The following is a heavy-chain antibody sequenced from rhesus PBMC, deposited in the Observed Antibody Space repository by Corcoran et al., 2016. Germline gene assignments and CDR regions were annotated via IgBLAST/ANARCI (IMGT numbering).Heavy chain of an antibody. CDR3: ARIRAAGPRGYYGLDS. CDR2: IGGSSGST. CDR1: GGSIRGSY. Sequence: QVQLQESGPGLVKPSETLSLTCAVSGGSIRGSYWHWIRQPTGQGLEWIGYIGGSSGSTYYNHSLKSRVTISTDTSNNQFSLKLSSVTAADTAVYYCARIRAAGPRGYYGLDSWGQGVVVTVSS. D-gene: IGHD6S26*01. J-gene: IGHJ6*01. V-gene: IGHV4-165*02.